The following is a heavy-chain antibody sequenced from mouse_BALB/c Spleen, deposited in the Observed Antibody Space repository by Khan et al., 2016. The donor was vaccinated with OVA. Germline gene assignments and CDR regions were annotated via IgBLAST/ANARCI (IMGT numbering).Heavy chain of an antibody. V-gene: IGHV3-8*02. D-gene: IGHD2-14*01. CDR2: ILYSGST. J-gene: IGHJ3*01. CDR3: ARSTYRDAFAY. CDR1: GDSITSGY. Sequence: EVPLQESGPSLVKPSQTLSLTCSVTGDSITSGYWCWIRKFPGNKLEYMGYILYSGSTYYNPSLKSRISITRHTSQHQYYLQLNSVTTEDTATYYCARSTYRDAFAYWGQGTLVTVSA.